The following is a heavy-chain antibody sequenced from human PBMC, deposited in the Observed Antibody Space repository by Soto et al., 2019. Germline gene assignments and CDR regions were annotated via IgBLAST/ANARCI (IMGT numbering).Heavy chain of an antibody. CDR1: GGSISSYY. Sequence: SETLSLTCTVSGGSISSYYGSWIRQPPGKGLEWIGSIYYSGSTYYNPSLKSRVTISVDTSKNQFSLKLSSVTAADTAVYYRARGRRYSSSWYSDYWGQGTLVTVSS. D-gene: IGHD6-13*01. CDR2: IYYSGST. J-gene: IGHJ4*02. CDR3: ARGRRYSSSWYSDY. V-gene: IGHV4-39*01.